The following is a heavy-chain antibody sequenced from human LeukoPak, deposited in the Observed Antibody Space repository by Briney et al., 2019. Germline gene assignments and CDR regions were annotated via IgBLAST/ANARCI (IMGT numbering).Heavy chain of an antibody. D-gene: IGHD3-16*01. CDR2: IKYDGSEI. V-gene: IGHV3-7*01. CDR1: GFTFSSYW. J-gene: IGHJ4*02. Sequence: PGGSLRLSCAVSGFTFSSYWMTWVRQAPGKGLEWVASIKYDGSEIYYVDSVKGRFTISRDNAKNSLYLQMNSLRAEDTAVYYCARDFGEHVDYFDYWGRGTLVTVSS. CDR3: ARDFGEHVDYFDY.